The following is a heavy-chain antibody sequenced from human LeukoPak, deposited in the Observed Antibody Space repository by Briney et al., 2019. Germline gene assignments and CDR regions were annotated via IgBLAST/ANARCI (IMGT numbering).Heavy chain of an antibody. CDR3: ARDATADGSGSSFDY. Sequence: SETLSLTCTVSGGSISSYYWSWIRQPPGKGLEWIGYIYYSGSTNYNPSLNSRVTISVDTSKNQFSLKLSSVTAADTAVYYCARDATADGSGSSFDYWGQGTLVTVSS. CDR1: GGSISSYY. D-gene: IGHD3-10*01. CDR2: IYYSGST. J-gene: IGHJ4*02. V-gene: IGHV4-59*01.